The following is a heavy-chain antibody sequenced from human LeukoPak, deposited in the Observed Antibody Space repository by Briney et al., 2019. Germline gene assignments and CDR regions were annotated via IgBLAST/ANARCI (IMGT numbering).Heavy chain of an antibody. CDR3: ARDHYHKIHSVMVTAPDY. CDR1: GYTFTSYY. Sequence: ASVKVSCKASGYTFTSYYMHWVRQAPGQGLEWMGIINPSGGSTSYAQKFQGRVTMTRDTSTSTVYMELRSLRSEDTAVYYCARDHYHKIHSVMVTAPDYWGQGTLVIVSS. J-gene: IGHJ4*02. V-gene: IGHV1-46*01. D-gene: IGHD2-21*02. CDR2: INPSGGST.